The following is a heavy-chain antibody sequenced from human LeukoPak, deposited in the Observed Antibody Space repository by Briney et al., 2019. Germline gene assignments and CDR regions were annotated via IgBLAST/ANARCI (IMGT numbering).Heavy chain of an antibody. J-gene: IGHJ4*02. Sequence: GESLKISCKGSGYSFTSYWIGWVRQMPGKGLEWMGIIYPGDSDTRYSPSFQGQVTISADKSISTAYLQWSSLKAWDTAMYYCARIGYCSSTSCYTGIEFDYWGQGTLVTVSS. CDR3: ARIGYCSSTSCYTGIEFDY. V-gene: IGHV5-51*01. D-gene: IGHD2-2*02. CDR1: GYSFTSYW. CDR2: IYPGDSDT.